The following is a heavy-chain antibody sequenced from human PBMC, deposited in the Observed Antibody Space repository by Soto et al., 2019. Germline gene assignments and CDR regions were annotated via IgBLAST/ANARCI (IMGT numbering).Heavy chain of an antibody. CDR3: XRXXXXXTXXXXXXFDY. V-gene: IGHV3-33*01. J-gene: IGHJ4*02. CDR2: IWFDGTNQ. CDR1: GFTFSRYG. Sequence: QVQLVESGGGVVQPGMSLRLSCAASGFTFSRYGMHWVRQTPXXXXXXVXVIWFDGTNQYYADSVKGRFTISRDTSKXXXXXXXXXXXXXXXXXXXXXRXXXXXTXXXXXXFDYWGQGTLVTVSS.